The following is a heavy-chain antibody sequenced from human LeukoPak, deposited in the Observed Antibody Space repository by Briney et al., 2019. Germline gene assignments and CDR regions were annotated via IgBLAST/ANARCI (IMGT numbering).Heavy chain of an antibody. Sequence: PSETLSLTCTVSGGPISGSRTWGWVRQPPGKGLEWIGNVHYDGRTASNPSLKSRVTMSLDTSTNQSSLKMNSVTATDTALYYCARVVTAAGLDLWGQGILVTISS. CDR3: ARVVTAAGLDL. J-gene: IGHJ5*02. V-gene: IGHV4-39*07. CDR2: VHYDGRT. CDR1: GGPISGSRT. D-gene: IGHD6-25*01.